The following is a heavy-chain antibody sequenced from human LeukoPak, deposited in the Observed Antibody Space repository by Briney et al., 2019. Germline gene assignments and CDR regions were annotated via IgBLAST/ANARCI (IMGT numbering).Heavy chain of an antibody. CDR3: ARSMITVASTARAY. Sequence: GGSLRLSCAASGFAFSDYYMTWVRQAPGKGLEWISYISISGNDKYYADSVKGRFTISRDNAKDSLYLQMNSLRAEDTAVYYCARSMITVASTARAYWGQGTLVTVSS. CDR2: ISISGNDK. J-gene: IGHJ4*02. V-gene: IGHV3-11*01. D-gene: IGHD6-19*01. CDR1: GFAFSDYY.